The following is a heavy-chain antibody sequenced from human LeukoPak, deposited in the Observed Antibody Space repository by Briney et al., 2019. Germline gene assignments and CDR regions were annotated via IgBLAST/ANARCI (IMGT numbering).Heavy chain of an antibody. Sequence: GASVKVSCKGSGGTFSSYAISWVRQASGQGLEWMGRIIPILGIANYAQKFQGRVTITADKSTSTAYMELSSLRSEDTAVYYCASFGSNYDSSARGSEAFDIWGQGTMVTVSS. CDR1: GGTFSSYA. V-gene: IGHV1-69*04. CDR3: ASFGSNYDSSARGSEAFDI. J-gene: IGHJ3*02. D-gene: IGHD3-22*01. CDR2: IIPILGIA.